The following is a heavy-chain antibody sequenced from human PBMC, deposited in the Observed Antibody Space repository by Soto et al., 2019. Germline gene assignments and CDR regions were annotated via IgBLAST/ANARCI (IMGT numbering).Heavy chain of an antibody. CDR2: IDHSGGTT. CDR3: GKLYGSGWPNYFDY. V-gene: IGHV3-23*01. J-gene: IGHJ4*02. Sequence: GGSLGLSCAASGFTFSSYAMSWVRQAPGKGLEWVSVIDHSGGTTYYADSVKGRFTISRDNSKNRLYLQMNSLRAEDTAVYFCGKLYGSGWPNYFDYWGQGNLVTVSS. D-gene: IGHD6-19*01. CDR1: GFTFSSYA.